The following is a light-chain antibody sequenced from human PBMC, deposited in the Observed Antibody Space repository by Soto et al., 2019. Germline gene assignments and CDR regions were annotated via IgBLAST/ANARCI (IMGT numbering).Light chain of an antibody. V-gene: IGKV1-6*01. CDR2: SAS. CDR1: QGIRNE. CDR3: LQDNDYPRT. Sequence: AIQLTQSPASLSASVGDRVTITCRASQGIRNELGWYQQRLGKAPKLLIYSASSLQSGVPSRFSGSGFGTYFTLTITSLQPEDCAIYYCLQDNDYPRTFGQGTKVEMK. J-gene: IGKJ1*01.